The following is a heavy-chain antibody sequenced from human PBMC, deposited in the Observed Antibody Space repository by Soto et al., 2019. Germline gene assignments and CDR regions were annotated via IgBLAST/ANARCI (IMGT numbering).Heavy chain of an antibody. V-gene: IGHV4-61*01. D-gene: IGHD5-12*01. CDR2: IYYSGST. J-gene: IGHJ4*02. CDR1: GGTVSSGSYY. Sequence: SETLYLTSTVSGGTVSSGSYYGSWIRQPPGKGLEWIGYIYYSGSTNYSPSLKSRVTISVDTSKNQFSLKLSSVTAADTAVYYCARYRDGYNYDYWGQGTLVTVSS. CDR3: ARYRDGYNYDY.